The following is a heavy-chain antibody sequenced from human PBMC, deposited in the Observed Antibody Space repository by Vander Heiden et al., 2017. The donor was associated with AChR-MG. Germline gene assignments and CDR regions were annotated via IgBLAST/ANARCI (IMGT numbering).Heavy chain of an antibody. Sequence: QVQLVQSGAEVKKPGSSAKVSCKASGGTFSGNAISWGRQAPGQGLEWRGGIVPIFDTANYAQKFQGRITITADESTSTAYMELSSLRSEDTAVYYCAGSRMVVAAHYYFDYWGQGTLVTVSS. CDR1: GGTFSGNA. CDR2: IVPIFDTA. D-gene: IGHD2-15*01. CDR3: AGSRMVVAAHYYFDY. J-gene: IGHJ4*02. V-gene: IGHV1-69*01.